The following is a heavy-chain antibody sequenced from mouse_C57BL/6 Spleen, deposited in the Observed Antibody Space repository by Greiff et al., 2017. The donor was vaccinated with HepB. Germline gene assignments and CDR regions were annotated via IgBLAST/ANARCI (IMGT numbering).Heavy chain of an antibody. D-gene: IGHD4-1*01. CDR1: GFTFSSYG. Sequence: EVQGVESGGDLVKPGGSLKLSCAASGFTFSSYGMSWVRQTPDKRLEWVATISSGGSYTYYPDSVKGRFTISRDNAKNTLYLQMSSLKSEDTAMYYCARQRLGRNYAMDYWGQGTSVTVAS. CDR2: ISSGGSYT. J-gene: IGHJ4*01. CDR3: ARQRLGRNYAMDY. V-gene: IGHV5-6*01.